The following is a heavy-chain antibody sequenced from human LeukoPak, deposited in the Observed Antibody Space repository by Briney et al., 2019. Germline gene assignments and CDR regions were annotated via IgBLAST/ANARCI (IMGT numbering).Heavy chain of an antibody. Sequence: SVKVSCKASGGTFSSYAISWVRQAPGQGLEWMGGIIPIFGTANYAQKFQGRVTITADESTSTAYMELSSLRSEDTAVYYCARDREYDFWSGYYTYYYYGMDVWGQGTTVTISS. CDR2: IIPIFGTA. CDR1: GGTFSSYA. V-gene: IGHV1-69*13. CDR3: ARDREYDFWSGYYTYYYYGMDV. D-gene: IGHD3-3*01. J-gene: IGHJ6*02.